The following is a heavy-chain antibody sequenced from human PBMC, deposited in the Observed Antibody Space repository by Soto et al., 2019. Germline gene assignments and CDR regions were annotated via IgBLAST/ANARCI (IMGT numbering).Heavy chain of an antibody. D-gene: IGHD3-22*01. CDR3: ARADYYDSRGADWFDP. CDR2: IYYSGST. J-gene: IGHJ5*02. Sequence: NPSETLSLTGPVSGGSISSGGYYWSWIRQHPGKGLEWIGYIYYSGSTYYNPSLKSRVTISVDTSKNQFSLKLSSVTAADTAVYYCARADYYDSRGADWFDPWGQGTLVTVSS. V-gene: IGHV4-31*03. CDR1: GGSISSGGYY.